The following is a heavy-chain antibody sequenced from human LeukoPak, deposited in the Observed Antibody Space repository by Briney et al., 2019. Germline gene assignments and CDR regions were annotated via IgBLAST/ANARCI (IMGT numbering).Heavy chain of an antibody. CDR2: IYPGDSDT. V-gene: IGHV5-51*01. CDR3: ARLTDWSPDIYYYMDV. J-gene: IGHJ6*03. Sequence: GESLKISCKGSGYSFTSYWIGWVRQMPGKGLEWMGIIYPGDSDTRYSPSFQGQVTISADKSISTAYLQWSSLKASDTAMYYCARLTDWSPDIYYYMDVWGKGTTVTVSS. CDR1: GYSFTSYW. D-gene: IGHD3-3*01.